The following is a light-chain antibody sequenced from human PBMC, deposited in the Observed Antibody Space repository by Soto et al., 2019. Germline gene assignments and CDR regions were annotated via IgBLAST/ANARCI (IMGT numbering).Light chain of an antibody. CDR1: QSVSNSY. CDR3: HQYGSSPYT. Sequence: EIVLTQSPGTLSLSPGERATLSCRASQSVSNSYLAWYQQKPGQAPRLLLYGVSSRATGIPGRFSGSGSGTDFTLTISRLEPEDFAVYYCHQYGSSPYTFGQGTKLEI. V-gene: IGKV3-20*01. J-gene: IGKJ2*01. CDR2: GVS.